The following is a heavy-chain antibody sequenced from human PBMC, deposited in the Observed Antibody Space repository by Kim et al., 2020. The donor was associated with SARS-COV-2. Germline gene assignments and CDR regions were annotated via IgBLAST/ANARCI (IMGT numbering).Heavy chain of an antibody. CDR1: GYSFTSYW. J-gene: IGHJ6*02. D-gene: IGHD6-19*01. Sequence: GESLKISCKGSGYSFTSYWIGWVRQMPGKGLEWMGIIYPGDSDTRYSPSFQGQVTISADKSISTAYLQWSSLKASDTAMYHCARHLFEYSSGWYYYYGMDVWGQGTTVTVSS. CDR2: IYPGDSDT. V-gene: IGHV5-51*01. CDR3: ARHLFEYSSGWYYYYGMDV.